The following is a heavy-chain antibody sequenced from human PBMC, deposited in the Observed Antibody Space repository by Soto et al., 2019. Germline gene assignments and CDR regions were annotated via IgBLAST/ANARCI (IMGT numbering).Heavy chain of an antibody. D-gene: IGHD2-8*01. J-gene: IGHJ6*02. Sequence: GSLRLSCTASGXTCGDYAMSWVRQAPGKGLEWVGFIRSKAYGGTTEYAASVKGRFTISRDDSKSIAYLQMNSLKTEDTAVYYCTRDITLYCTNGVCYKGGYYYYGMDVWGQGTTVTVSS. CDR3: TRDITLYCTNGVCYKGGYYYYGMDV. CDR2: IRSKAYGGTT. V-gene: IGHV3-49*04. CDR1: GXTCGDYA.